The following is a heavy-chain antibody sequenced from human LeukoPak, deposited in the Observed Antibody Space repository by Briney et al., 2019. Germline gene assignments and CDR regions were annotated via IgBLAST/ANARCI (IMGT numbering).Heavy chain of an antibody. D-gene: IGHD2-15*01. CDR2: INPNSGGT. Sequence: ASVKVSCKASGYTFTGYYMHWVRQAPGQGLKWMGWINPNSGGTSYAQKFQGWVTMTRDTSISTAYMELSRLRSDDTAVYYCARVVAGDFGMDVWGQGTTVTVSS. CDR3: ARVVAGDFGMDV. J-gene: IGHJ6*02. V-gene: IGHV1-2*04. CDR1: GYTFTGYY.